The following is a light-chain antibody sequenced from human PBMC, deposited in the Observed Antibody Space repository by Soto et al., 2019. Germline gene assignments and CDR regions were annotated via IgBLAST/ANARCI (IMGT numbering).Light chain of an antibody. V-gene: IGKV3-15*01. Sequence: EIVMTQSPATLSVSPGERATLSCRASQSVSSNLAWYQQKPGQAPRLLIYGASTRATGIPARFSGSGSGTDFTLTISSLQSEDFAVYYCQQYRTLVQGTNVEIK. CDR1: QSVSSN. J-gene: IGKJ1*01. CDR3: QQYRT. CDR2: GAS.